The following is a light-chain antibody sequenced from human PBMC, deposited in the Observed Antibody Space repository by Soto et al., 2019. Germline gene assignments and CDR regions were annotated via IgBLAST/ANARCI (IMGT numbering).Light chain of an antibody. J-gene: IGKJ2*01. V-gene: IGKV1-39*01. Sequence: DIQMTQSPSSLSASVGDRVTITCRTSQSISSYLNWYQQKPGKAPRLLSYAASSLQSGVPSRFSGGGSGTYFTPAISSLQPEGFATYYCQQSYGTPNTFGQGTKLEIK. CDR1: QSISSY. CDR2: AAS. CDR3: QQSYGTPNT.